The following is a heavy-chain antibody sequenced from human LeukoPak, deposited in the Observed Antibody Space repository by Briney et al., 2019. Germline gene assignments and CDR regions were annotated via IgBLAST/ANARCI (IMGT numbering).Heavy chain of an antibody. V-gene: IGHV3-21*01. Sequence: PGGSLRLSCAASGFTFSSYSMNWVRQAPGKGLEWVSSISSSSSYIYYADSVKGRFTISRDNAKNSLYLQMNSLRAEDTAVYYCAKDVGGFEWEPLISAFDIWGQGTMVTVSS. J-gene: IGHJ3*02. CDR1: GFTFSSYS. D-gene: IGHD1-26*01. CDR3: AKDVGGFEWEPLISAFDI. CDR2: ISSSSSYI.